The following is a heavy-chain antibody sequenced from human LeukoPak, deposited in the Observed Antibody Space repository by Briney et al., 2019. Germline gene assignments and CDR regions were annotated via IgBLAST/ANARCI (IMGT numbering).Heavy chain of an antibody. CDR1: GFTFSSYS. CDR3: ASARGYYDSSGYYYYFDY. Sequence: GGSLRLSCAASGFTFSSYSMNWVRQAPGKGLEWVSSISSSSSYIYYADSVKGRFTISRDNARNSLYLQMNSLRAEDTAVYYCASARGYYDSSGYYYYFDYWGQGTLVTVSS. V-gene: IGHV3-21*01. D-gene: IGHD3-22*01. J-gene: IGHJ4*02. CDR2: ISSSSSYI.